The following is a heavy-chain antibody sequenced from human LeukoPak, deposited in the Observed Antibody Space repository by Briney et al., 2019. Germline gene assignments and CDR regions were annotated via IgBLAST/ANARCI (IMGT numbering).Heavy chain of an antibody. CDR2: IFSGGST. CDR1: GFTVSSNY. J-gene: IGHJ4*02. V-gene: IGHV3-66*04. CDR3: ARQFYYDSSGSLFDF. D-gene: IGHD3-22*01. Sequence: PGGSLRLSCAASGFTVSSNYMSWVRQAPGKGLEWVSVIFSGGSTDYADSVKGRFTISRDNSENTLYLQMNSLRAEDTAVYYCARQFYYDSSGSLFDFWGQGTLVTVFS.